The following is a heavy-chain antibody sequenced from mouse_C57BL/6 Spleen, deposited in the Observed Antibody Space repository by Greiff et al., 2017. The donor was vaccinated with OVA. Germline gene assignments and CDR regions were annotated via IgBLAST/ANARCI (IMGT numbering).Heavy chain of an antibody. V-gene: IGHV1-72*01. Sequence: QVQLQQPGAELVKPGASVKLSCKASGYTFTSYWMHWGEKRRGRGLEWIGEVESDDCGTKYNEKFKSKATLTVDKPSSTAYMQLSSLTSEDSAVYYCAREIYYGNYLDDWGQGTTLTVSS. D-gene: IGHD2-1*01. CDR3: AREIYYGNYLDD. CDR1: GYTFTSYW. J-gene: IGHJ2*01. CDR2: VESDDCGT.